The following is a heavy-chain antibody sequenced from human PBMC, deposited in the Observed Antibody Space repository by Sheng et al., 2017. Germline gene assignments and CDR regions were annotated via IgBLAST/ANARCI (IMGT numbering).Heavy chain of an antibody. CDR3: ARDGGTTVTGHYYYMDV. V-gene: IGHV3-30*04. D-gene: IGHD4-4*01. CDR2: ISYDGSNE. CDR1: GFTFRRNA. Sequence: QVQLVESGGGVVQPGRSLRLSCAASGFTFRRNAMHWVRQAPGKGLEWVAVISYDGSNEYYADSVKGRFTISRGNSKNTLYLQMNSLRAEDTAVYYCARDGGTTVTGHYYYMDVWGQGTTVTVSS. J-gene: IGHJ6*03.